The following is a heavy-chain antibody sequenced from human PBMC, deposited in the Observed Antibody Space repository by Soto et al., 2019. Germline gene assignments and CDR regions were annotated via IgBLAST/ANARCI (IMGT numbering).Heavy chain of an antibody. Sequence: SETLSLTCTVSGGSISSSSYYWGWIRQPPGKGLEWIGSIYYSGSTYYNPSLKSRVTISVDTSKNQFSLKLSSVTAADTAVYYCARHASDTAMDSLDYWRQGTLVTVSS. CDR2: IYYSGST. D-gene: IGHD5-18*01. CDR3: ARHASDTAMDSLDY. J-gene: IGHJ4*02. CDR1: GGSISSSSYY. V-gene: IGHV4-39*01.